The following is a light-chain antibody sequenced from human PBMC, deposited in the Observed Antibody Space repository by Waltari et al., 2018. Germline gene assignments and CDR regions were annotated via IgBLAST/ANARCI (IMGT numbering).Light chain of an antibody. J-gene: IGLJ3*02. Sequence: SYELTQPPSVSVSPGQTARITCSGDALPKQYAYWYQQKPGQAPVLVLYKDSERPSGIPERFAGSSSGTTVTLTISGVQAEDEADYYCQSADSRGTRWVFGGGTKLTVL. CDR2: KDS. V-gene: IGLV3-25*03. CDR3: QSADSRGTRWV. CDR1: ALPKQY.